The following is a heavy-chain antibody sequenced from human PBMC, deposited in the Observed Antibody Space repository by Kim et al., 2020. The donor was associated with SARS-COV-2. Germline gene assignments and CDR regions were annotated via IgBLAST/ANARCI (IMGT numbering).Heavy chain of an antibody. CDR3: ASRIL. CDR1: EFTFSNDW. Sequence: GGSLRLSCAVSEFTFSNDWTYWVRQAPGKGLEWVANIKPDGSEKYYVDSVKGRFSISRDNTKQLVYLQMNSLRVEDTAVSYCASRILGGQGTLVTVSS. CDR2: IKPDGSEK. D-gene: IGHD3-3*02. J-gene: IGHJ4*02. V-gene: IGHV3-7*01.